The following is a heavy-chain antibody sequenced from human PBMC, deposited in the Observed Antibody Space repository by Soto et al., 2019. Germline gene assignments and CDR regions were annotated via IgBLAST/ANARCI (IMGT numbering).Heavy chain of an antibody. D-gene: IGHD6-6*01. J-gene: IGHJ6*02. CDR2: IIPIFGTA. CDR1: GVTFSSYA. V-gene: IGHV1-69*13. CDR3: ARDIVAARRVDYYGMDV. Sequence: SVKVSCQACGVTFSSYAISWVRQAPGQGLEWMGGIIPIFGTANYAQKFQGRVTITADESTSTAYMELSSLSAEDTAVYYCARDIVAARRVDYYGMDVWGQGTTVTVSS.